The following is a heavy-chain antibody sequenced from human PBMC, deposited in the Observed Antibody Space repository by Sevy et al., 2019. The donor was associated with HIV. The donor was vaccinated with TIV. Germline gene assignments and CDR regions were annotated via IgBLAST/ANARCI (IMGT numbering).Heavy chain of an antibody. CDR2: INHSGST. CDR1: GGSFSGYY. V-gene: IGHV4-34*01. D-gene: IGHD3-22*01. Sequence: SETLSLTCAVYGGSFSGYYWSWIRQPPGKGLEWIGEINHSGSTNYNPSLKSRVTISVDTSKNQFSLKLSSVTAADTAVYYCARGQTYYYDSSGLFLRPNYILDYWGQGTLVTVSS. CDR3: ARGQTYYYDSSGLFLRPNYILDY. J-gene: IGHJ4*02.